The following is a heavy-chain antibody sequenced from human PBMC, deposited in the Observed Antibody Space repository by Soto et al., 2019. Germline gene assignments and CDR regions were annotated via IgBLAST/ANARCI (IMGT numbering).Heavy chain of an antibody. J-gene: IGHJ6*02. CDR2: IVVGSGNT. V-gene: IGHV1-58*01. CDR3: AAPYYYILTGYLYYYYGMDV. D-gene: IGHD3-9*01. CDR1: GFTFTSSA. Sequence: ASVKVSCKASGFTFTSSAVQWVRQARGQRLEWLGWIVVGSGNTNYAQKFQERVTITRDMSSSTAYMELSSLRSEDTAVYYCAAPYYYILTGYLYYYYGMDVWGQGTTVTVSS.